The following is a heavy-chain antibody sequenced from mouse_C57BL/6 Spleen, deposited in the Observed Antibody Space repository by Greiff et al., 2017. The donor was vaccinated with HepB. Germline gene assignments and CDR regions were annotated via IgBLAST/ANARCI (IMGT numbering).Heavy chain of an antibody. CDR2: IYPGSGNT. D-gene: IGHD2-5*01. CDR1: GYTFTDYY. V-gene: IGHV1-76*01. CDR3: ARTSNYGGFAY. J-gene: IGHJ3*01. Sequence: QVQLKQSGAELVRPGASVKLSCKASGYTFTDYYINWVKQRPGQGLEWIARIYPGSGNTYYNEKFKGKATLTAEKSSSTAYMQLSSLTSEDSAVYFCARTSNYGGFAYWGQGTLVTVSA.